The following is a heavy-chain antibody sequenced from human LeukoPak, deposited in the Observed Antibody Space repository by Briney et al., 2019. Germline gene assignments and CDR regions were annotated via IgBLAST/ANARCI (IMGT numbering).Heavy chain of an antibody. V-gene: IGHV3-21*01. CDR1: GFTFSSYS. D-gene: IGHD3-10*01. Sequence: GGSLRLSCAASGFTFSSYSMNWVRQAPGKGLEWVSSISSSSSYIYYADSVKGRFTISRDNAKNSLYLQMNSLRVEDTAVYYCARDRSLEISSYYYYYMDVWGKGTTVTVSS. CDR2: ISSSSSYI. CDR3: ARDRSLEISSYYYYYMDV. J-gene: IGHJ6*03.